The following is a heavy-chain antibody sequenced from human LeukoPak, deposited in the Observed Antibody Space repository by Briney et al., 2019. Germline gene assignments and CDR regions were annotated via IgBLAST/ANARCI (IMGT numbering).Heavy chain of an antibody. CDR1: GFSFSTFG. CDR3: AKDNPVLEY. Sequence: GGSLRLSXATSGFSFSTFGMHWVRQTPGKGLEWVSHISKDESNKYYADSVKGRFTISRDTSKNTLFLQMNSLRVEDTAIYYCAKDNPVLEYWGQGTLVTVSS. V-gene: IGHV3-30*18. CDR2: ISKDESNK. J-gene: IGHJ4*02.